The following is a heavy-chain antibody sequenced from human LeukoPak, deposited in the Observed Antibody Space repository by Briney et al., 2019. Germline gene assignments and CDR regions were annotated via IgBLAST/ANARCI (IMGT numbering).Heavy chain of an antibody. Sequence: GGSMKLSCAASAFAFTSFAINWVRQAPGKGLEWVSGTSGSGGTTYYADSVKGRFTISRDNSKNTLYLQMNSLRAEDTAVYYCAKGGACSSTSCYVLGGMDVWGQGTTVTVSS. J-gene: IGHJ6*02. CDR3: AKGGACSSTSCYVLGGMDV. D-gene: IGHD2-2*01. CDR2: TSGSGGTT. CDR1: AFAFTSFA. V-gene: IGHV3-23*01.